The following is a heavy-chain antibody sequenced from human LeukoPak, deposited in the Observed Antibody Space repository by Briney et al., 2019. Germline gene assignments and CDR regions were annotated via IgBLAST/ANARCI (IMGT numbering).Heavy chain of an antibody. D-gene: IGHD1-26*01. V-gene: IGHV3-7*03. CDR1: GFTFSSYW. CDR2: IKQDGSEK. Sequence: GGSLRLSCAASGFTFSSYWMSWVRQAPGKGLEWVANIKQDGSEKYYVDSVKGRFTISRDNSKNSLYLQMNSLRAEDTALYYCAKRSGSYYAFDIWGQGTMVTVSS. CDR3: AKRSGSYYAFDI. J-gene: IGHJ3*02.